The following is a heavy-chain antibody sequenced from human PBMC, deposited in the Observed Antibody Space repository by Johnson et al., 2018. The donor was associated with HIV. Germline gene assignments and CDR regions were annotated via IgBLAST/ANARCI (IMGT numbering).Heavy chain of an antibody. D-gene: IGHD2-21*01. V-gene: IGHV3-74*02. CDR1: GFTVSSNY. CDR3: TRGRHSLDAFDI. Sequence: VQLVESGGGLVQPGGSLRLSCAASGFTVSSNYMSWVRQAPGKGLEWVSRLNSDGSRTDYADSVKGRFTISRDNANNTLYLQMNSLRAEDTAVYYCTRGRHSLDAFDIWGQGTMVTVSS. CDR2: LNSDGSRT. J-gene: IGHJ3*02.